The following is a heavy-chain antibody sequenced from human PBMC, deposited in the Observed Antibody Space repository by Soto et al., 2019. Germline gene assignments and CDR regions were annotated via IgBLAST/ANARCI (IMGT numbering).Heavy chain of an antibody. V-gene: IGHV3-48*01. J-gene: IGHJ6*02. Sequence: PGGSLRLSCAASGFNFDSYSMSWARQSPGGGLEWISSISSSSRTKYYADSVKGRFSISRDNAKNSLYLQMNSLRAEDTAVYYCARDEALASYGSDSDYYYYYGMDAWGQGTTVTVSS. CDR1: GFNFDSYS. CDR3: ARDEALASYGSDSDYYYYYGMDA. D-gene: IGHD5-18*01. CDR2: ISSSSRTK.